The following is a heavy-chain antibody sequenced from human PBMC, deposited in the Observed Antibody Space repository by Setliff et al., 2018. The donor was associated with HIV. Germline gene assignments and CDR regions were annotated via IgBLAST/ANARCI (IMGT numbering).Heavy chain of an antibody. V-gene: IGHV4-59*08. CDR3: ASSPAWRSDFGLHTFDY. D-gene: IGHD2-2*01. CDR2: IYDSGST. J-gene: IGHJ4*02. CDR1: GGSLSGYY. Sequence: KTSETLSLTCTVYGGSLSGYYWSWVRQSPGRGLEWIGRIYDSGSTKYNPSLKSRVTMSLDTSKNQFSLNLDSVTAADTAVYYCASSPAWRSDFGLHTFDYWGQGTLVTVSS.